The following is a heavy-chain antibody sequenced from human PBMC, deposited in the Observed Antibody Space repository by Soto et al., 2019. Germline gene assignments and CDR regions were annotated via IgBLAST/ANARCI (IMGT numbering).Heavy chain of an antibody. J-gene: IGHJ4*02. D-gene: IGHD4-17*01. CDR1: HYTFASYG. Sequence: QVQLVQSGAEVKKPGASVKVSCKASHYTFASYGIDWVRQDPGHGLEWMGWISNYNGYTNYAQNLQGRVTMTTETYTSTAYMKLPSLKADDTAVYSCARCPPPVYGDYGLYCAYCGQGTQVTVSP. CDR3: ARCPPPVYGDYGLYCAY. CDR2: ISNYNGYT. V-gene: IGHV1-18*01.